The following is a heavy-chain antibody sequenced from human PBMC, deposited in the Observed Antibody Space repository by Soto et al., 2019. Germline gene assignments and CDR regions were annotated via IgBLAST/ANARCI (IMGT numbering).Heavy chain of an antibody. V-gene: IGHV1-2*02. D-gene: IGHD1-20*01. CDR2: IIPDNGGT. CDR1: GYIFKDHY. J-gene: IGHJ3*02. Sequence: VCCQYSGYIFKDHYIHWVRHAPGQGLEWMGWIIPDNGGTKYAEKFQGRLTVTSDTSTSTVYMELTRLTSDDTAVYYCGRDGIGLQGALDIWGRGTMVTVSS. CDR3: GRDGIGLQGALDI.